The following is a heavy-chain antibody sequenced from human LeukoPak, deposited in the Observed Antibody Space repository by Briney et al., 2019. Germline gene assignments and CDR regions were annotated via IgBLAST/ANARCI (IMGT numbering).Heavy chain of an antibody. V-gene: IGHV3-21*01. D-gene: IGHD1-7*01. Sequence: GGSLRLSCAASGFTFSTYSMNWVRQAPGKGLEWVSSVSSGSNYIYYAASVKGRFTISRDNAKNSLYLQMNSLRAEDTAVYYCARENWYLYDYWGQGTLVSVSS. CDR2: VSSGSNYI. CDR3: ARENWYLYDY. J-gene: IGHJ4*02. CDR1: GFTFSTYS.